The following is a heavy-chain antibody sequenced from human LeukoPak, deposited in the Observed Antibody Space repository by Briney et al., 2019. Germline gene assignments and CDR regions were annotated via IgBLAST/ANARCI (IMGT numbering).Heavy chain of an antibody. CDR2: MSYDGSNK. CDR3: ARSTPAYSYGVDY. J-gene: IGHJ4*02. V-gene: IGHV3-30-3*01. D-gene: IGHD5-18*01. CDR1: GFTFSSYA. Sequence: GESMTLAWAVSGFTFSSYAMHWVRQAAGKGLEWVTLMSYDGSNKYYTDSVKGRFTISRDNSKDTLYLQMNSLRAEDTAVYYCARSTPAYSYGVDYWGQGTLVTVSS.